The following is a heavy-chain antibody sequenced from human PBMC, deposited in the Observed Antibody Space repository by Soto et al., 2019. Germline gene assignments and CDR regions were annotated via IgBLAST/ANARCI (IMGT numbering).Heavy chain of an antibody. CDR3: ASPQSGYKYFQH. Sequence: ASVKVSCKASGFTFRRSAVQWVRQARGQRLEWIGWIVVGSGNTNYAQKFQERVTITRDMSTTTAYMELSSLRSEDTAVYYCASPQSGYKYFQHWGQGTLVTVSS. V-gene: IGHV1-58*01. CDR1: GFTFRRSA. D-gene: IGHD3-22*01. J-gene: IGHJ1*01. CDR2: IVVGSGNT.